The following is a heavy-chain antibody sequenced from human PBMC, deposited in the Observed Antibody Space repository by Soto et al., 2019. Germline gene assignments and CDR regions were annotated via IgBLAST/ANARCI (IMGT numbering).Heavy chain of an antibody. Sequence: PGGSLRLSCAASGFTFSSYAMSWVRQAPGKGPEWVSGISGSGGSTYYADSVKGRFTVSRDNSKNTLYLQMNSLRAEDTAVYYCAKSHGDCYYMGVWGKGTTVTVSS. CDR1: GFTFSSYA. CDR2: ISGSGGST. V-gene: IGHV3-23*01. J-gene: IGHJ6*03. D-gene: IGHD2-21*02. CDR3: AKSHGDCYYMGV.